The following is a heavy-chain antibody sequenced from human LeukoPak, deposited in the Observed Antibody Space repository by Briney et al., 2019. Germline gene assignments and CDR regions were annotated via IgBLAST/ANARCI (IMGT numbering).Heavy chain of an antibody. J-gene: IGHJ4*02. CDR3: AKDTSSGYPFDY. Sequence: GGSLRLSCAASGFTFNDYAMHWVRQAPGNGLEWVSLISGDGGSTYYAYSVNGRFTISRDNSKNSLYLQMNSLRTEDTALYYCAKDTSSGYPFDYWGQGTLVTVSS. CDR2: ISGDGGST. CDR1: GFTFNDYA. V-gene: IGHV3-43*02. D-gene: IGHD3-22*01.